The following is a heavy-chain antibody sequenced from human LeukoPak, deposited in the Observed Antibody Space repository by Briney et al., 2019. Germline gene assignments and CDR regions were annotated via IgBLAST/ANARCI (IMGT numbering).Heavy chain of an antibody. CDR3: ASSLPYGSGKGGMDV. D-gene: IGHD3-10*01. V-gene: IGHV4-39*07. CDR2: IYYDGSI. J-gene: IGHJ6*02. Sequence: SETLSLTCTVSGGSVSSSSYYWGWIRQPPGKGLEWIGSIYYDGSIYYNPSLKSRVTISLDTSKNQFSLKLSSVTAADTAVYYCASSLPYGSGKGGMDVWGQGTTVTVSS. CDR1: GGSVSSSSYY.